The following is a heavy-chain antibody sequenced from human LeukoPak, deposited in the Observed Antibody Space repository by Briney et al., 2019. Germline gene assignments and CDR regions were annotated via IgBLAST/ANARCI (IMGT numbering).Heavy chain of an antibody. CDR1: GFTVSSYY. Sequence: GGSLRLSCAASGFTVSSYYMSWVRQAPGKGLQWVSVISSGGNTYSADSVKGRFTISRDNSKNTLYLQMNSLRAEDTAVYYCVIGTTVGWYGDYWGQGTLATVSS. V-gene: IGHV3-53*01. CDR2: ISSGGNT. D-gene: IGHD6-19*01. J-gene: IGHJ4*02. CDR3: VIGTTVGWYGDY.